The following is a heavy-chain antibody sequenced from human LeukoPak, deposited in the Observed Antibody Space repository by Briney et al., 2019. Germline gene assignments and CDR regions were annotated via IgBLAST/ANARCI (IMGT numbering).Heavy chain of an antibody. Sequence: SETLSLTCAVYGGSFSGYYWSWIRQPPGKGLEWIGEINHSGSTNYNPSLKSRVTISVDTSKDQFSLKLSSVTAADTAVYYCARGAPVLRFLEWSKSNYYYYYMDVWGKGTTVTVSS. CDR2: INHSGST. V-gene: IGHV4-34*01. J-gene: IGHJ6*03. CDR3: ARGAPVLRFLEWSKSNYYYYYMDV. CDR1: GGSFSGYY. D-gene: IGHD3-3*01.